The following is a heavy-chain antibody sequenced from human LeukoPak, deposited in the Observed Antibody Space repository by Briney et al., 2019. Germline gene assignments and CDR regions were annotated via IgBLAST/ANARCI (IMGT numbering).Heavy chain of an antibody. CDR2: ICHSGST. Sequence: SETLSLTCAVSGYSISSGYYWGWIRQPPGKGLEWIGSICHSGSTYYNPSLKSRVTISVDTSKNQFSLKLSSVTAADTAVYYCARHVLRYFDWLFGPVDAFDIWGQGTMVTVSS. V-gene: IGHV4-38-2*01. CDR1: GYSISSGYY. CDR3: ARHVLRYFDWLFGPVDAFDI. D-gene: IGHD3-9*01. J-gene: IGHJ3*02.